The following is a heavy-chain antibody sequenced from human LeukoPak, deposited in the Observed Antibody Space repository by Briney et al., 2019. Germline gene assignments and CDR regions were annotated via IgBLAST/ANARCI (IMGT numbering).Heavy chain of an antibody. D-gene: IGHD2-2*01. CDR3: AREICSSTSCLAFDI. J-gene: IGHJ3*02. V-gene: IGHV3-30*04. CDR1: GFTFSSYA. CDR2: ISYDGSNK. Sequence: GGSLRLSCAASGFTFSSYAMHWARQAPGKGLEWVAVISYDGSNKYYADSVKGRFTISRDNSKNTLYLQMNSLRAEDTAVYYCAREICSSTSCLAFDIWGQGTMVTVSS.